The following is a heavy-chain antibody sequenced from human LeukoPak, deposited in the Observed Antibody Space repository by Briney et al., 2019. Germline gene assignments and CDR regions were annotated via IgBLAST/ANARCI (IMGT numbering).Heavy chain of an antibody. Sequence: PGGSLRLSCAASGFTFSNAWMSWVRQAPGKGLEWVGRIKSKTDGGTTDYAAPVKGRFTISRDDSKNTLYLQMNSLKTEDTAVYYCTPLYYDFWSGFSLAFDYWGQGTLVTVSS. J-gene: IGHJ4*02. D-gene: IGHD3-3*01. V-gene: IGHV3-15*01. CDR2: IKSKTDGGTT. CDR3: TPLYYDFWSGFSLAFDY. CDR1: GFTFSNAW.